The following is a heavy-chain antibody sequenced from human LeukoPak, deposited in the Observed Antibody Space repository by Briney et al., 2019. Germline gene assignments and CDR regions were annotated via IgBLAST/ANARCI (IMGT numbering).Heavy chain of an antibody. J-gene: IGHJ4*02. D-gene: IGHD2-2*02. CDR3: ASERPNCSGTSCYTTPRGVLDY. CDR1: GGSISSYY. CDR2: IYYSGST. Sequence: ASETLSLTCTVSGGSISSYYWSWIRQPPGKGLEWIGYIYYSGSTNYNPSLKSRVTISVDTSKNQFSLKLSSVTAADTAVYYCASERPNCSGTSCYTTPRGVLDYWGQGTLVTVSS. V-gene: IGHV4-59*12.